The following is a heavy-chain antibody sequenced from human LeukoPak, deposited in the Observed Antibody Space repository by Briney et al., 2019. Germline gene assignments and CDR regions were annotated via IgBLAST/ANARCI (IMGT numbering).Heavy chain of an antibody. CDR2: IYYSGST. Sequence: SETLSLTCTVSGGSISSSSYYWGWIRQPPGKGLEWIGSIYYSGSTYYNPSLKSRVTISVDTSKNQFSLKLSSVTAADTAVYHCARTLRDIVVVVAASFSAFDIWGQGTMVTVSS. J-gene: IGHJ3*02. V-gene: IGHV4-39*01. CDR3: ARTLRDIVVVVAASFSAFDI. D-gene: IGHD2-15*01. CDR1: GGSISSSSYY.